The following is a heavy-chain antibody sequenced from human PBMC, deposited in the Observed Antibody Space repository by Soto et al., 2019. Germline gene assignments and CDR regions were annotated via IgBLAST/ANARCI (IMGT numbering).Heavy chain of an antibody. J-gene: IGHJ6*04. CDR2: IIPIFGTA. D-gene: IGHD2-15*01. CDR3: ARDRSGYCSVGSCDSDYYYGMDV. CDR1: GGTFSSYA. Sequence: QVQLVQSGAEVKKPGSSVKVSCKASGGTFSSYAISWVRQAPGQGLEWMGGIIPIFGTANYAQKFQGRVTITPDDSTSTAYMGLSRLTAEVTAVYYCARDRSGYCSVGSCDSDYYYGMDVGGRGTTVTVAS. V-gene: IGHV1-69*01.